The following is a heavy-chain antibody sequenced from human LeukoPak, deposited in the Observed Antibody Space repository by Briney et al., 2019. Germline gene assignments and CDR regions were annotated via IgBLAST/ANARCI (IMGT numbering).Heavy chain of an antibody. Sequence: PGGSLRLSCAASGFTFSSYAMSWVRQAPGKGLEWVSAISGSDGSTYYADSVKGRFTISRDNSNSTLYLQMDSLRGDDAAVYYCAKAVGSISWSFDYWGQGTLVTVSS. CDR2: ISGSDGST. CDR1: GFTFSSYA. J-gene: IGHJ4*02. V-gene: IGHV3-23*01. CDR3: AKAVGSISWSFDY. D-gene: IGHD6-13*01.